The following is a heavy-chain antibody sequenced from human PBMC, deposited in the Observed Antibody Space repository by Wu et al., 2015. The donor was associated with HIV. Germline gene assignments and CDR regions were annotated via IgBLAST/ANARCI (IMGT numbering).Heavy chain of an antibody. CDR3: ARDPPPSDRSARPHYYFDY. Sequence: QVQLVQSGAEVKKPGASVKVSCKASGYTFTGYYMHWVRQAPGQGLEWMGWINPNSGGTNYAQKFQGRVTMTRDTSISTAYMELSRLRSDDTAVYYCARDPPPSDRSARPHYYFDYWDQGTLVTVSS. V-gene: IGHV1-2*02. CDR1: GYTFTGYY. J-gene: IGHJ4*02. CDR2: INPNSGGT. D-gene: IGHD6-6*01.